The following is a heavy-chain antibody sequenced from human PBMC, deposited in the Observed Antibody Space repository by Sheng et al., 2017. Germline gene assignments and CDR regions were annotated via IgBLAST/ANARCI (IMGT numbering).Heavy chain of an antibody. V-gene: IGHV4-38-2*01. Sequence: QVQLQESGPGLVKPSETLSLTCAVSGYSISSGYYWGWIRQPPGKGLEWIGSIYHSGSTYYNPSLKSRVTISVDTSKNQFSLKLSSVTAADTAVYYCASGEWTSSGYYFDYWGQGTLVTVSS. CDR3: ASGEWTSSGYYFDY. CDR2: IYHSGST. J-gene: IGHJ4*02. D-gene: IGHD3-22*01. CDR1: GYSISSGYY.